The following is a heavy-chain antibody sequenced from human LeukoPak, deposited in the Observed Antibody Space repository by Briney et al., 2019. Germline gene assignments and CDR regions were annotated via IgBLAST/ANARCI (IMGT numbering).Heavy chain of an antibody. CDR1: GGSISSGGYY. V-gene: IGHV4-31*03. CDR3: GRGWSIVVVTATAFDI. Sequence: SETLSLTCTVSGGSISSGGYYWSWIRQHPGKGLEWIGYIYYSGSTYYNPSLKSRVTISVDTSKNQFSLKLSSVTAADTAVYYCGRGWSIVVVTATAFDIWGQGTMVTVSS. CDR2: IYYSGST. J-gene: IGHJ3*02. D-gene: IGHD2-21*02.